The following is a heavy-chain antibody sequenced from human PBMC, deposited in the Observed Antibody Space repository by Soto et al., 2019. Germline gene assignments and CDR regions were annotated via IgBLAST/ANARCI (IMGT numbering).Heavy chain of an antibody. Sequence: QITLKESGPPLVKPTQTLTLTCTFSGFSLSTSGVGVGWIRQPPGKALEWLALIYWDDDKRYSPSLKSRLTITKDTSKNQVVLTMTNMDPVDTATYYCAHSQAQYSSGWYADYWGQGTLVTVSS. D-gene: IGHD6-19*01. J-gene: IGHJ4*02. V-gene: IGHV2-5*02. CDR3: AHSQAQYSSGWYADY. CDR1: GFSLSTSGVG. CDR2: IYWDDDK.